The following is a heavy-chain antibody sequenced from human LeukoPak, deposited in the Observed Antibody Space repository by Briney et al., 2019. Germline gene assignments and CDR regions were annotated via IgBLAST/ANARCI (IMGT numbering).Heavy chain of an antibody. J-gene: IGHJ4*02. CDR1: GFTFSSYA. Sequence: AGGSLRLSCAASGFTFSSYAMSWVRQAPGKGLEWVSAISGSGGSTYYADSVKGRFTISRDNSKNTLYLQMNSLRAEDTAVYYCAKNGGIYDYVWGSYRYYFGYWGQGTLVTVSS. V-gene: IGHV3-23*01. CDR3: AKNGGIYDYVWGSYRYYFGY. D-gene: IGHD3-16*02. CDR2: ISGSGGST.